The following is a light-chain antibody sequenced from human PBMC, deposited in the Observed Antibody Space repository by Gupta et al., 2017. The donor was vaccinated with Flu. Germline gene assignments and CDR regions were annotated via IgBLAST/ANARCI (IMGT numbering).Light chain of an antibody. Sequence: DMQMTQSPSTLSASVGDRVTITCRASQSISRCLTWYQQKPGKAPKILIYEASNLESGVPSRFSGSGSGTEFTFTISSLQPDDLATYYCQQYDIYPCTFGQGTKLEIK. J-gene: IGKJ2*02. V-gene: IGKV1-5*03. CDR2: EAS. CDR1: QSISRC. CDR3: QQYDIYPCT.